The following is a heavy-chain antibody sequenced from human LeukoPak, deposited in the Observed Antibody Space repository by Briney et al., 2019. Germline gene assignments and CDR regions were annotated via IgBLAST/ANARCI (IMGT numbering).Heavy chain of an antibody. V-gene: IGHV3-9*01. CDR1: GFTFADYA. J-gene: IGHJ4*02. CDR3: AKGYYYDSSGYPIDY. CDR2: ISWNSGSI. D-gene: IGHD3-22*01. Sequence: GRSLRLSCAASGFTFADYAMHWVRQAPGKGLEWVSGISWNSGSIGYADSVKGRFTISRDNAKNSLYLQMNSLRAEDTALYYCAKGYYYDSSGYPIDYWGQGTLVTVSS.